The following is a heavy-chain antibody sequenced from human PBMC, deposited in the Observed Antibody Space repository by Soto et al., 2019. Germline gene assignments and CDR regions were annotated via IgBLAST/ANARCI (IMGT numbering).Heavy chain of an antibody. CDR1: GGSISIGDYY. CDR3: ARDLGDY. V-gene: IGHV4-30-4*01. D-gene: IGHD3-16*01. Sequence: QVQLQESGPGLVKPSQTLSLTCTVSGGSISIGDYYWSWIRQPPGKGLEWIGYIYYSGSAYYNPFLKSRVTISVDTSKNHFTLKLSSVTAADTAVYYCARDLGDYWGQGTLLTPSS. CDR2: IYYSGSA. J-gene: IGHJ4*02.